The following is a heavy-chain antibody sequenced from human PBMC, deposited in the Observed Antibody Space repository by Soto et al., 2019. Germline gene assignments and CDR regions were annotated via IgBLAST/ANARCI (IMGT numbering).Heavy chain of an antibody. CDR3: AGDWGSSSVSAFDI. CDR1: GGTFSSYA. Sequence: QVQLVQSGAEVKKPGSSVKVSCKASGGTFSSYAISWVRQAPGQGLEWMGGVIPIFGTANYEQKFQGRVTITPDESTSAGYMELSSLRSEDTAVYYCAGDWGSSSVSAFDIWGQGTMVTVSS. CDR2: VIPIFGTA. J-gene: IGHJ3*02. V-gene: IGHV1-69*01. D-gene: IGHD6-6*01.